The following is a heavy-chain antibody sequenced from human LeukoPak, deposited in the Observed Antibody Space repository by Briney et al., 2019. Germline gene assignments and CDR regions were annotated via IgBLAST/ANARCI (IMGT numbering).Heavy chain of an antibody. D-gene: IGHD4-17*01. J-gene: IGHJ5*02. Sequence: GASVKVSCKASGYTFTSYYMHWVRQAPGQGLEWMGIINPSGGSTSYAQKFQGRVTMTRDTSTSTVYMELSSLRSEDTAVYYCATVTPQLNWFDPWGQGTLVTVSS. CDR3: ATVTPQLNWFDP. CDR2: INPSGGST. V-gene: IGHV1-46*01. CDR1: GYTFTSYY.